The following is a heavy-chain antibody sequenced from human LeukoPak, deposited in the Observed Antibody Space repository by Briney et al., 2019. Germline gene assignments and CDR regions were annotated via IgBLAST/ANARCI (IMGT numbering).Heavy chain of an antibody. CDR3: ARDCPIVVVHRMDV. D-gene: IGHD3-22*01. V-gene: IGHV4-39*02. CDR1: GASISSSSYY. Sequence: SETLSLTCTVSGASISSSSYYWGWIRQPPGKGLEWIGNIYYSGSTYCNPSLKSRVTISVDTSKNQFSLKLSSVTAEDTAVYYCARDCPIVVVHRMDVWGQGTTVTVSS. CDR2: IYYSGST. J-gene: IGHJ6*02.